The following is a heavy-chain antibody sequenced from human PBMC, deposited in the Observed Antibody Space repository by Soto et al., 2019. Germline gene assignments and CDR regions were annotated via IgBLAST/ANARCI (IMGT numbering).Heavy chain of an antibody. J-gene: IGHJ6*02. D-gene: IGHD2-21*02. CDR1: GFTFSSYE. CDR3: ARDGIVVVTASDYYGMDV. CDR2: ISSNGSTI. Sequence: EVQLVESGGGLVQPGGSLRLSCAASGFTFSSYEMNWVRQAPGKGLEWVSYISSNGSTIYYADSVKGRFTISRDNAKNSLYLQMNSLRAEDTAVYYCARDGIVVVTASDYYGMDVWGQGTTVTVSS. V-gene: IGHV3-48*03.